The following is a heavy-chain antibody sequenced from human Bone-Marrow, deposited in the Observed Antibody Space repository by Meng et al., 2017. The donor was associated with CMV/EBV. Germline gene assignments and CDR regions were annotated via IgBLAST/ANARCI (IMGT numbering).Heavy chain of an antibody. CDR1: Y. J-gene: IGHJ6*02. CDR3: ARAALIPAAIDPYRRPYYYYGMDV. V-gene: IGHV4-34*01. CDR2: INHSGST. Sequence: YWSWIRQPPGKGLEWIGEINHSGSTNYNPSLKSRVTISVDTSKNQFSLKLSSVTAADTAVYYCARAALIPAAIDPYRRPYYYYGMDVWGQGTTVTVSS. D-gene: IGHD2-2*02.